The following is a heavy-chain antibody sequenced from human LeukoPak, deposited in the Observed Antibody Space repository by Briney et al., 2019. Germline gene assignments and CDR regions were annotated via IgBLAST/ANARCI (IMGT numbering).Heavy chain of an antibody. CDR3: ASSSWYGRVDY. V-gene: IGHV4-59*01. CDR2: IYYSGST. J-gene: IGHJ4*02. D-gene: IGHD6-13*01. Sequence: SETLSLTCTVSGGSISSYYWSWIRQPPGKGLEWIGYIYYSGSTNYNPSLKSRVTISVDTSKNQFSLKLSSMTAADTAVYYCASSSWYGRVDYWGQGTLVTVSS. CDR1: GGSISSYY.